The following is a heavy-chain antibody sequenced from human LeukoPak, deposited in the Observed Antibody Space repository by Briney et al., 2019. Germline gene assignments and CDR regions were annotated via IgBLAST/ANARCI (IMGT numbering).Heavy chain of an antibody. D-gene: IGHD1/OR15-1a*01. CDR3: AKDLLEHQLYNWFDP. J-gene: IGHJ5*02. V-gene: IGHV3-43*02. CDR1: GFTFDDYA. CDR2: VSGDGGST. Sequence: GGSLRLSCAASGFTFDDYAMHWVRQAPGNGLDWVSLVSGDGGSTYYADSVKGRFTISRDNSKNSLYLQMNSLRTEDTALYYCAKDLLEHQLYNWFDPWGQGTLVTVSS.